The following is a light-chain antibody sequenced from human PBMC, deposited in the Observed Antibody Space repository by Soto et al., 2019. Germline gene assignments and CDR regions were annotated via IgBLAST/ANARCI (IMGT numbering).Light chain of an antibody. J-gene: IGLJ1*01. CDR3: QSYDSGLSGYV. CDR2: GHS. V-gene: IGLV1-40*01. Sequence: QSVLTQPPSVSGAPGQRVTISCTGSSSNIGADFDVHWYQHLPGTAPRLLIYGHSNRPSGVPDRFSGSKSGTSAFLAITGLQAEDEADYYCQSYDSGLSGYVFGAGTKLTVL. CDR1: SSNIGADFD.